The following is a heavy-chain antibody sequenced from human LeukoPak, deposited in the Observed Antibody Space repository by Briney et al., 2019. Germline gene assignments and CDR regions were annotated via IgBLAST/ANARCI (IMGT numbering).Heavy chain of an antibody. V-gene: IGHV1-18*01. CDR1: GYTFTSYG. J-gene: IGHJ6*02. Sequence: ASVKVSCKASGYTFTSYGISWVRQAPGQGLEWMGWISAYNGNTNYAQKLQGRVTMTTDTSTSTAYMELRNLRSDDTAVYYCARVSEYSSGWYFAYYYYGMDVWGQGTTATVSS. CDR3: ARVSEYSSGWYFAYYYYGMDV. CDR2: ISAYNGNT. D-gene: IGHD6-19*01.